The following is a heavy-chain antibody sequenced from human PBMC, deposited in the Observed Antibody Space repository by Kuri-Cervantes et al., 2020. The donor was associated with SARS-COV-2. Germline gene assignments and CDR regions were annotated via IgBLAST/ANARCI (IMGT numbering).Heavy chain of an antibody. CDR3: AKDRMVYYYDSTVDY. Sequence: GESLKISCAASGFTFSSYAMSWVRQAPGKGLEWVSAISGSGGSTYYADSVKGRFTISRDNSKNTLYLQMNSLRAEDTAVYYCAKDRMVYYYDSTVDYWGQGTLVTVSS. D-gene: IGHD3-22*01. V-gene: IGHV3-23*01. CDR2: ISGSGGST. CDR1: GFTFSSYA. J-gene: IGHJ4*02.